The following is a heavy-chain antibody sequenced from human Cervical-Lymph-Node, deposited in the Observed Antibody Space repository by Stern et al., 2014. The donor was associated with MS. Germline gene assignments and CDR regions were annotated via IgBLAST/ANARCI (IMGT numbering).Heavy chain of an antibody. J-gene: IGHJ3*01. CDR1: GASFSDNY. CDR3: ARERKVERSARLLVSFDV. Sequence: QVQLQQWGAGLLRPSETLSLTCAVHGASFSDNYWSWIRQTPGKGLEWIGEIDPSRNQFSLKLSSLTAADTAMYYCARERKVERSARLLVSFDVWGQGTLVTVSS. D-gene: IGHD1-1*01. V-gene: IGHV4-34*07.